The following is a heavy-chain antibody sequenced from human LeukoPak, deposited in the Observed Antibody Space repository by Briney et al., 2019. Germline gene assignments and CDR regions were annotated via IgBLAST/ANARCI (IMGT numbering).Heavy chain of an antibody. V-gene: IGHV4-34*01. J-gene: IGHJ4*02. D-gene: IGHD3-10*01. CDR2: INHSGST. CDR3: AGSWNYFDY. Sequence: PSETLSLTCAVYGGSFSGYYWSWIRQPPGKGLEWIGEINHSGSTNYNPSLKSRVTISVDTSKNQFSLKLSSVTAADTAVYYCAGSWNYFDYWGQGTLVTVSS. CDR1: GGSFSGYY.